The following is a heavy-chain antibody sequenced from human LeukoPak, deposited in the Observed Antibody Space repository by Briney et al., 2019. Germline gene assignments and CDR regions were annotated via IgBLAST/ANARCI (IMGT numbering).Heavy chain of an antibody. CDR1: GYTFTGYY. J-gene: IGHJ3*02. V-gene: IGHV1-2*02. Sequence: ASVKVSCKASGYTFTGYYMHWVRQAPGQGLEWMGWINPNSGGTNYAQKFQGRVTMTRDTSISTAYMELSRLRSDDTAVYYCARAYSSSWYGDAFDIWGQGTMVTVSS. CDR3: ARAYSSSWYGDAFDI. CDR2: INPNSGGT. D-gene: IGHD6-13*01.